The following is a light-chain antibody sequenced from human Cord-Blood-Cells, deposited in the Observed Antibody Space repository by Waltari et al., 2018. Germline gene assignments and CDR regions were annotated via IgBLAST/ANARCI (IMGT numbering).Light chain of an antibody. Sequence: QSALTQPASVSGSPGPSITIPCTGTSSDVGRYNHVSWYQQHPGKAPKLMIYEGSKRPSGVSNRFSGSKSGNTASLTISGLQAEDEADYYCCSYAGSSTYVFGTGTKVTVL. V-gene: IGLV2-23*01. CDR3: CSYAGSSTYV. CDR2: EGS. J-gene: IGLJ1*01. CDR1: SSDVGRYNH.